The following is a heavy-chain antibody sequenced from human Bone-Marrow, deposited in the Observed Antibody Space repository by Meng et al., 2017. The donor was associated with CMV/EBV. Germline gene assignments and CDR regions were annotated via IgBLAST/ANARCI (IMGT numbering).Heavy chain of an antibody. D-gene: IGHD4-23*01. CDR2: ISYDGSNK. J-gene: IGHJ4*02. Sequence: GESLKISCAASGFTFSSYAMHWVRQAPGKGPEWVAVISYDGSNKYYADSVKGRFTISRDNSKNTLYLQMNSLRAEDTAVYYCARESLLSPVALDYWGQGTLVTVSS. CDR3: ARESLLSPVALDY. V-gene: IGHV3-30-3*01. CDR1: GFTFSSYA.